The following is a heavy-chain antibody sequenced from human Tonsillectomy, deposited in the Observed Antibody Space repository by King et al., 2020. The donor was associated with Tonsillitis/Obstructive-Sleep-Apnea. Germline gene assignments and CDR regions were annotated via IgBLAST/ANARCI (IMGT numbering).Heavy chain of an antibody. Sequence: TLKESGPTLVKPTQTLTLTCTFSGFSLSTSGVGVGWIRQPPGKALEWLALIYWDDDKRYSPSLKSRLTITKDTSKNQVVLTMTNMDPVDTATYYCAHSSADSITVFGVVIMGVWYFVLWGRGTLVTVSS. J-gene: IGHJ2*01. D-gene: IGHD3-3*01. CDR1: GFSLSTSGVG. CDR2: IYWDDDK. V-gene: IGHV2-5*02. CDR3: AHSSADSITVFGVVIMGVWYFVL.